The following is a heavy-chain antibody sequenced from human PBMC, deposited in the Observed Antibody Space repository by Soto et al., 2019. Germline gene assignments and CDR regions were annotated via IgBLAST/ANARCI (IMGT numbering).Heavy chain of an antibody. V-gene: IGHV3-23*01. CDR1: GFTFSSYA. Sequence: EVQLLESGGGLVQPGGSLRLSCAASGFTFSSYAMSWVRQAPGXGXXXXXXXSGSGGRTYYADSVKGRFTXSRDNSKNXXXXXXXXXXXXXXXXXXXXXXXXXXXXXXXXXXASDYWGQGTLVTVSS. CDR2: XSGSGGRT. J-gene: IGHJ4*02. CDR3: XXXXXXXXXXXXXXXASDY.